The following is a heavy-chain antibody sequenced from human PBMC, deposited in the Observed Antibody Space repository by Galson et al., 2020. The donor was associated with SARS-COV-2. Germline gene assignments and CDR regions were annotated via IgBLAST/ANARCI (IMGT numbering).Heavy chain of an antibody. V-gene: IGHV3-30*18. J-gene: IGHJ4*02. D-gene: IGHD3-22*01. CDR1: RFTFNNYC. CDR2: ISYEGTNK. Sequence: TGGSLRLSCEASRFTFNNYCMHWVRQAPGKGLEWVATISYEGTNKYYRDSIEGRFTISRDNSKNTLYLQMNSLRAEDTAVYYCAKDTIYFARSGYWGATAYIDSWGQGTLVTGSS. CDR3: AKDTIYFARSGYWGATAYIDS.